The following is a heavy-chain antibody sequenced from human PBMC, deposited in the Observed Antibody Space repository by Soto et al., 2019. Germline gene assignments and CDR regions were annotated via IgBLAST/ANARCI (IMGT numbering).Heavy chain of an antibody. CDR2: IYYSGST. CDR3: ARLPDYGDYWYFDL. CDR1: GGSISSSSYY. D-gene: IGHD4-17*01. V-gene: IGHV4-39*01. J-gene: IGHJ2*01. Sequence: QLQLQESGPGLVKPSETLSLTCTVSGGSISSSSYYWGWIRQPPGKGLEWIGSIYYSGSTYYNPSLKRRVTISVDTSKNQFSLKLSSVTAADTAVYYCARLPDYGDYWYFDLWGRGTLVTVSS.